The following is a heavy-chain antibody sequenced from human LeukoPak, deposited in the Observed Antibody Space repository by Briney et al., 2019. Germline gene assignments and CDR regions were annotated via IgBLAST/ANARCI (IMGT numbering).Heavy chain of an antibody. J-gene: IGHJ6*03. CDR1: GGSISSSSYY. Sequence: SETLSLTCAVSGGSISSSSYYWGWIRQPPGKGLGWIGSIDYSGSPCYRPSLKSRATISVDTSKRQFSLKLSSVTAADTAVYYCARETNDYFDSSAYMDVWGQGTTVTVSS. D-gene: IGHD3-22*01. V-gene: IGHV4-39*07. CDR2: IDYSGSP. CDR3: ARETNDYFDSSAYMDV.